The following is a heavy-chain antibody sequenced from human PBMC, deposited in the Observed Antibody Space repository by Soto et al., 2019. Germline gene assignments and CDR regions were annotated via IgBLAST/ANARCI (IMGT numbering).Heavy chain of an antibody. J-gene: IGHJ4*02. CDR1: GGSISTGGYY. V-gene: IGHV4-31*03. Sequence: QVQLQESGPGLVKPSQTLSLTCTVSGGSISTGGYYWTWIRQHPGKGQEWIGSIDYSGSTYYNPSLKRRVTISVDTSKNQFSLKLRSVTAADTAVYYCARGLSVTLFDNWGQGTLVTVSS. CDR3: ARGLSVTLFDN. D-gene: IGHD4-17*01. CDR2: IDYSGST.